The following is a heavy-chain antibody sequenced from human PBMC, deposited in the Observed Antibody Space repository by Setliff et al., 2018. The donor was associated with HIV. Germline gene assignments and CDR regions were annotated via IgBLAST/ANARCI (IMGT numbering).Heavy chain of an antibody. Sequence: NPTQTLTLTCTFSGFSLTTSGVGVGWFRQPPGEALEWLALIYWNDDKRYNPSLKSRLTITKDTSKKQVVLTLTNMDPVDAATYYCAHNRDHTDPYFYDYWVQGARVTVSS. J-gene: IGHJ4*02. V-gene: IGHV2-5*01. CDR2: IYWNDDK. CDR1: GFSLTTSGVG. D-gene: IGHD2-2*02. CDR3: AHNRDHTDPYFYDY.